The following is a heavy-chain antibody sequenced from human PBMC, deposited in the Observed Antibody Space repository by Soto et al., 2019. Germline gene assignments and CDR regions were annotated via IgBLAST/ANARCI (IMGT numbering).Heavy chain of an antibody. CDR3: AGGGVRGVITRTRDYYGMDV. CDR2: IYPGDSDT. V-gene: IGHV5-51*01. Sequence: GESLKISCKGSGYSFTSYWIGWVRQMPGKGLECMGIIYPGDSDTRYSPSFQGQVTISADKSISTAYPQWSSLKASDTAMYYFAGGGVRGVITRTRDYYGMDVWGQGTTVTVSS. CDR1: GYSFTSYW. D-gene: IGHD3-10*01. J-gene: IGHJ6*02.